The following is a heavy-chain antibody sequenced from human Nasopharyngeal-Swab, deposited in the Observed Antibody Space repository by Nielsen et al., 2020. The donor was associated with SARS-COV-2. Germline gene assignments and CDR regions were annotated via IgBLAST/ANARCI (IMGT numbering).Heavy chain of an antibody. D-gene: IGHD4-23*01. CDR3: ARGRVPFYGGNSRFWWFDP. CDR1: GYTFTSYD. J-gene: IGHJ5*02. V-gene: IGHV1-8*01. Sequence: ASSKVSCKASGYTFTSYDINCVRHATAQGLEWMGWMNPNSGNTGYAQKFQGRVTMTRNTSISTAYMELSSLRSEDTAVYYCARGRVPFYGGNSRFWWFDPWGQGTLVTVSS. CDR2: MNPNSGNT.